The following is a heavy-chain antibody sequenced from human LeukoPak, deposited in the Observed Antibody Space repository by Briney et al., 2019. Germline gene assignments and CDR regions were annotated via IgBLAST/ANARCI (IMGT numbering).Heavy chain of an antibody. V-gene: IGHV4-39*07. Sequence: SETLSLTCTVSGVSISTSNSYWGWIRQPPGKGLEWIGSIYHSGSTYYNPSLKSRVTISVDTSNNQFSLKLSSVTAADTAVYYCARAPNWNYAQNYYFDYWGQGTLVTVSS. CDR2: IYHSGST. CDR3: ARAPNWNYAQNYYFDY. CDR1: GVSISTSNSY. D-gene: IGHD1-7*01. J-gene: IGHJ4*02.